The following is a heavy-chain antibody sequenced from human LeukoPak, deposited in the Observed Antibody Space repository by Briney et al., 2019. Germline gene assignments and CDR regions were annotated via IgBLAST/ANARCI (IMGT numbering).Heavy chain of an antibody. CDR3: ARDVSSGFDP. D-gene: IGHD3-10*02. J-gene: IGHJ5*02. CDR1: GGSFSGYY. CDR2: INHSGST. V-gene: IGHV4-34*01. Sequence: ASETLSLTCAVYGGSFSGYYWSWIRQPPGKGLEWIGEINHSGSTNYNPSLKSRVTISVDTSKNQFSLKLSSVTAADTAVYYCARDVSSGFDPWGQGTLVTVSS.